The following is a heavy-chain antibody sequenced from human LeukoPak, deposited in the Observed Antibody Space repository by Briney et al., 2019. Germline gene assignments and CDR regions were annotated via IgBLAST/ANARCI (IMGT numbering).Heavy chain of an antibody. V-gene: IGHV1-69*06. CDR3: ARDPLGYEGPFDI. CDR2: IIPMFDTS. Sequence: ASVKVSCKASGGTIGSYSINWVRQAPGQGLEWMGGIIPMFDTSNYAQKFQGRVTITADKSTSTAYMELRSLRSEDTAVYYCARDPLGYEGPFDIWGQSTMVTISS. J-gene: IGHJ3*02. D-gene: IGHD3-16*01. CDR1: GGTIGSYS.